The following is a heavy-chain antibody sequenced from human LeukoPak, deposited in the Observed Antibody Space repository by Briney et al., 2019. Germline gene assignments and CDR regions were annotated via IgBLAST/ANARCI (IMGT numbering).Heavy chain of an antibody. J-gene: IGHJ4*02. Sequence: PGGSLRLSCVASGFDFSVYNMNWVRQAPGKGLQWVSYVNSISNTIHYVDSVKGRFTISRDNAKNSLYLEMNSLRAEDTAVYYCARALYGMGTVDYWGQGTLVTVSS. V-gene: IGHV3-48*04. D-gene: IGHD3-16*02. CDR3: ARALYGMGTVDY. CDR2: VNSISNTI. CDR1: GFDFSVYN.